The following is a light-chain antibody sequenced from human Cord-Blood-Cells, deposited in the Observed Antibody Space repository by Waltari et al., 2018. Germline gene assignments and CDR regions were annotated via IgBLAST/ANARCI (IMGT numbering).Light chain of an antibody. Sequence: IQMTQSPSSLSASVGDRVTITCRASQSISSYLNMYQHKPGKAPKLLIYAASSLQSAVPSRFSGSGSGTDFTLTISSLQPEDFATYYCQQSYSTPYSFGQGTKLEIK. J-gene: IGKJ2*03. CDR2: AAS. V-gene: IGKV1-39*01. CDR3: QQSYSTPYS. CDR1: QSISSY.